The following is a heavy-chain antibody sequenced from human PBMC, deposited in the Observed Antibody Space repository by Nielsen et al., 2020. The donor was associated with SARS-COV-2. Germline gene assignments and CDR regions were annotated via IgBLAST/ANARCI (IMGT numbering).Heavy chain of an antibody. Sequence: ASVKVSCNTSGYTFTSHYVHWVRQAPGQGLEWMGLINSSGGRTIYAQMFQGRVTVTRDTSTSTVYMELSSLRSEDTAVYYCARGGLVVVDSFDYWGQGTLVTVSS. CDR2: INSSGGRT. V-gene: IGHV1-46*01. D-gene: IGHD2-15*01. CDR3: ARGGLVVVDSFDY. CDR1: GYTFTSHY. J-gene: IGHJ4*02.